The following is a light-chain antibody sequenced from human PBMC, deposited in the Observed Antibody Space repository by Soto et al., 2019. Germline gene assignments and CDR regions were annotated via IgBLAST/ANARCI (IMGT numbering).Light chain of an antibody. CDR1: SSDVGGYNY. CDR3: SSYTSSPLYV. Sequence: QPALTQPASVSGSPGQSITISCTGTSSDVGGYNYVSWYQQHPGKAPKLMIYEVSNRPSGVSNRFSGSKSGNTASLTISGLQAEDEADYYCSSYTSSPLYVFGTGTKVTVL. CDR2: EVS. V-gene: IGLV2-14*01. J-gene: IGLJ1*01.